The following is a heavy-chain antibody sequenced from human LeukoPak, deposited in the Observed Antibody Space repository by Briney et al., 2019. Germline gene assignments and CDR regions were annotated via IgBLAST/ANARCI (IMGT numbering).Heavy chain of an antibody. V-gene: IGHV4-34*01. CDR1: GGSFSGYY. CDR3: ARHGLGYGMDV. CDR2: INHSGST. Sequence: SETLSPTCAVYGGSFSGYYWSWIRQPPGKGLEWIGEINHSGSTNYNPSLKSRVTISVDTSKNQFSLKLSSVTAADTAVYYCARHGLGYGMDVWGQGTTVTVSS. J-gene: IGHJ6*02. D-gene: IGHD3-10*01.